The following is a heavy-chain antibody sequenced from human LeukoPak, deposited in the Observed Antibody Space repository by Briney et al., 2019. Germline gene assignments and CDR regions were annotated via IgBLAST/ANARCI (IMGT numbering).Heavy chain of an antibody. CDR3: ARDGGGGILLGYFDY. CDR2: IQYDRSNE. V-gene: IGHV3-30*02. CDR1: GFTFSSYG. D-gene: IGHD3-16*01. J-gene: IGHJ4*02. Sequence: GGSLRLSCAASGFTFSSYGMHWVRQAPGKGLEWVAYIQYDRSNEQYAHSVKGRFRISRDNSKNILYLQMNSLRAEDTAVYYCARDGGGGILLGYFDYWGQGTLVTVSS.